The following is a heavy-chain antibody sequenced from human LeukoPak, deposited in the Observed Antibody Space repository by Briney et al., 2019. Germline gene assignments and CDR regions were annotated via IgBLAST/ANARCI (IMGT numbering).Heavy chain of an antibody. V-gene: IGHV4-61*02. CDR2: IYTSGST. Sequence: SETLSLTCTVSGYSISSGYYWSWIRQPAGKGLEWIGRIYTSGSTNYNPSLKSRVTISVDTSKNQFSLKLSSVTAADTAVYYCARDDDYWGQGTLVTVSS. J-gene: IGHJ4*02. CDR1: GYSISSGYY. CDR3: ARDDDY.